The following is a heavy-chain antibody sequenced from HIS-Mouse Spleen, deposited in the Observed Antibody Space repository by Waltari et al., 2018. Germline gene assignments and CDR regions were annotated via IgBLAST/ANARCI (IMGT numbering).Heavy chain of an antibody. Sequence: QLQLQESGPGLVKPSETLSLTCTVSGGSISRISSYWRWIRQPPGKGLEWIGSIYYSGSTYYNPSLKSRVTISVDTSKNQFSLKLSSVTAADTAVYYCARDGYSGYGHDAFDIWGQGTMVTVSS. CDR1: GGSISRISSY. D-gene: IGHD5-12*01. J-gene: IGHJ3*02. CDR3: ARDGYSGYGHDAFDI. V-gene: IGHV4-39*07. CDR2: IYYSGST.